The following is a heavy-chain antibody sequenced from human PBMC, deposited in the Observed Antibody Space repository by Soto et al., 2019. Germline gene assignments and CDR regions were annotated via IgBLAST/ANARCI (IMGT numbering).Heavy chain of an antibody. D-gene: IGHD6-6*01. CDR2: IWYDGSNK. V-gene: IGHV3-33*01. CDR3: ARSPPGVAGRYCFDY. CDR1: GFSFSSYG. J-gene: IGHJ4*02. Sequence: QVQLVESGGGVVQPGRSLRLSCAASGFSFSSYGMHWVRQAPGKGLEWVAVIWYDGSNKYYGDSVKGRFTISRDNSKNTLYLQMNSLRAEDTAVYYCARSPPGVAGRYCFDYWGQGTLITVSS.